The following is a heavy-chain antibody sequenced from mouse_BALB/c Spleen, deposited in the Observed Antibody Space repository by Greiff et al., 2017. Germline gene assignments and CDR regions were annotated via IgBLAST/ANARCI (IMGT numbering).Heavy chain of an antibody. CDR2: ISYDGSN. Sequence: EVKLQESGPGLVKPSQSLSLTCSVTGYSITSCYYWNWIRQFPGNKLEWMGYISYDGSNNYNPSLKNRISITRDTSKNQFFLKLNSVTTEDTATYYCARYRYDWGYYFDYWGQGTTLTVSS. J-gene: IGHJ2*01. V-gene: IGHV3-6*02. CDR1: GYSITSCYY. CDR3: ARYRYDWGYYFDY. D-gene: IGHD2-14*01.